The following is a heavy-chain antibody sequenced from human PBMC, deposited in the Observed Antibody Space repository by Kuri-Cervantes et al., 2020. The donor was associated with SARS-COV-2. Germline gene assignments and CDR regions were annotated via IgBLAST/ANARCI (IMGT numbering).Heavy chain of an antibody. CDR3: ARKRMAARAVLHAFDV. D-gene: IGHD6-6*01. V-gene: IGHV4-4*07. CDR1: GVSFSSYD. CDR2: IYTSGST. Sequence: GSLRLSCTASGVSFSSYDWSWVRQPAGKVLEWIGRIYTSGSTNYNPSLKSRVTISVDTCKNQFPLKLSFVTAADTAVYYCARKRMAARAVLHAFDVWGHGRMVTVSS. J-gene: IGHJ3*01.